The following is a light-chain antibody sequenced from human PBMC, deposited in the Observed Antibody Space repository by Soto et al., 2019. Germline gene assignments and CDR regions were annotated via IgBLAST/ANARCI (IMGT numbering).Light chain of an antibody. V-gene: IGLV2-14*01. Sequence: QSVLTQPASVSGSPGQSITISCTGTSGDVGAYDFVFWYQQHPGKAPKLIIYEVSHRPSGVSSRFSGSKSGNSASLTISGLXAEDEADYYCSSYTSSNTLVFGTGTKVT. CDR3: SSYTSSNTLV. CDR1: SGDVGAYDF. J-gene: IGLJ1*01. CDR2: EVS.